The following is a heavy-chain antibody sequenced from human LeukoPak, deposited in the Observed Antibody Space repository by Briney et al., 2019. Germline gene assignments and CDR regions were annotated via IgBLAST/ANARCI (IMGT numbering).Heavy chain of an antibody. CDR1: GGTFSNYA. CDR3: ARGRGSRTGYNGDYLDY. Sequence: SVRVSCKASGGTFSNYAINWVRQAPGQGLEWMGGITPILGLINYAQKFQGRVTITADKSTSTGYLDVTGLRSDDTAVYYCARGRGSRTGYNGDYLDYWGQGTLVTVSS. D-gene: IGHD5-24*01. CDR2: ITPILGLI. V-gene: IGHV1-69*10. J-gene: IGHJ4*02.